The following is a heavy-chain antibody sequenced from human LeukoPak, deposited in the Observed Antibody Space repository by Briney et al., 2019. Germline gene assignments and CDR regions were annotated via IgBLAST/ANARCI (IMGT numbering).Heavy chain of an antibody. CDR3: ASTALGYCSSTSCFTPHYFDY. CDR2: IYYSGST. D-gene: IGHD2-2*01. CDR1: GGSISSGSYY. Sequence: SETLSLTCTVSGGSISSGSYYWGWIRQPPGKGLEWIGSIYYSGSTYYNPSLKSRVTISVDTSKNQFSLELSSVTAADTAVYYCASTALGYCSSTSCFTPHYFDYWGQGTLVTVSS. J-gene: IGHJ4*02. V-gene: IGHV4-39*01.